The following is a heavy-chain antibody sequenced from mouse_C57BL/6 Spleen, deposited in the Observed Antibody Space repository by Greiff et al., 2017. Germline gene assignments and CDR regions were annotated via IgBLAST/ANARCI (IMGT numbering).Heavy chain of an antibody. Sequence: QVQLQQSGAELARPGASVTLSCKASGYTFTSYGISWVKQRPGQGLEWIGEIYPRSGNTYYNEKFKGKATLTADKSSSTAYMELRSLTSEDSAVYFCAALTGTYYFDYWGQGTTLTVSS. CDR2: IYPRSGNT. CDR3: AALTGTYYFDY. V-gene: IGHV1-81*01. J-gene: IGHJ2*01. D-gene: IGHD4-1*01. CDR1: GYTFTSYG.